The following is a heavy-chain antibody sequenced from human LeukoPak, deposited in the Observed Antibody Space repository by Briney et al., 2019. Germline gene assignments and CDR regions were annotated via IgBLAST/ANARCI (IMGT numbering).Heavy chain of an antibody. Sequence: GASVKVSCKASGYTFTGFYIHWVRQAPGQGLEWMGWINPNSGGTNYAQKFQARVTMTRDTSISTAYMELSNLRSDDTAIYYCARPLTTSGWYFDLWGRGTLVTVSS. CDR3: ARPLTTSGWYFDL. CDR1: GYTFTGFY. J-gene: IGHJ2*01. D-gene: IGHD1-14*01. CDR2: INPNSGGT. V-gene: IGHV1-2*02.